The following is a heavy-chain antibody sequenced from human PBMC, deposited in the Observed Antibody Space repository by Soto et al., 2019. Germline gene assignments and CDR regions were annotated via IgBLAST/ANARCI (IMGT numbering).Heavy chain of an antibody. D-gene: IGHD2-15*01. CDR2: IYYSGST. CDR1: GGSISSGGYY. V-gene: IGHV4-39*07. CDR3: ARVADCSGGSCYFSVDY. Sequence: SETLSLTCAVSGGSISSGGYYWGWIRQPPGKGLEWIGSIYYSGSTYYNPSLKSRVTISVDTSKNQFSLKLSSVTAADTAVYYCARVADCSGGSCYFSVDYWGQGAPVTVSS. J-gene: IGHJ4*02.